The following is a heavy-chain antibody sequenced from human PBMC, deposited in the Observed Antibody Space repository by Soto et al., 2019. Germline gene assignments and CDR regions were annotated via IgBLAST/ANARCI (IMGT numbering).Heavy chain of an antibody. CDR2: IDPSDSYT. CDR1: GYSITSYW. D-gene: IGHD5-12*01. J-gene: IGHJ3*02. V-gene: IGHV5-10-1*01. Sequence: GESLKLSCKGSGYSITSYWINWVRQMPGKGLEWMGRIDPSDSYTNNSPSFQGHVTISSDKSISTAYLQWSSLKASDTAMYYCARGRRESGYDLDSFDIWGQGTMVTVSS. CDR3: ARGRRESGYDLDSFDI.